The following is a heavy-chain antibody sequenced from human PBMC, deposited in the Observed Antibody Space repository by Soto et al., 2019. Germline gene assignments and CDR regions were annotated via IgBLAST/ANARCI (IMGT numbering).Heavy chain of an antibody. CDR3: AKIAYYDFTNDAFDI. CDR2: TSYDGSNK. CDR1: GFTFSSYG. J-gene: IGHJ3*02. V-gene: IGHV3-30*18. Sequence: SGGSLRLSCAASGFTFSSYGMHWVRQAPGKGLEWVAVTSYDGSNKYYADSVKGRFTISRDNSKNTLYLQMNSLRAEDTAVYYCAKIAYYDFTNDAFDIWGQGTMVTVSS. D-gene: IGHD3-3*01.